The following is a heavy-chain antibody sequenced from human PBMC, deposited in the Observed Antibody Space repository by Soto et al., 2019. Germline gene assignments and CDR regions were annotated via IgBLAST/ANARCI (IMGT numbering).Heavy chain of an antibody. D-gene: IGHD3-3*01. CDR2: ISYDGSNK. CDR3: AGTSPSDFWIRSFTFDY. V-gene: IGHV3-30-3*01. Sequence: PGGSLRLSCAASGFTFSSYAMHWVRQAPGKGLEWVAVISYDGSNKYYADSVKGRFTIYRDNYKNTLYLQMNSLRAEDTVVYYFAGTSPSDFWIRSFTFDYWGPGNLVTVSS. J-gene: IGHJ4*02. CDR1: GFTFSSYA.